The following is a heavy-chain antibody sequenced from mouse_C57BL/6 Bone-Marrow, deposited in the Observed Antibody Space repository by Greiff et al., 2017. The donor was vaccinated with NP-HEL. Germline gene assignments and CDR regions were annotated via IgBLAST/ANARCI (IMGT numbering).Heavy chain of an antibody. Sequence: EVQLQQSGPELVKPGASVKIPCKASGYTFTDYNMDWVKQSHGKSLEWIGDINPNNGGTIYNQKFKGKATLTVDKSSSTAYMELRSLTSEDTAVYYCALITTVVGGYWYFDVWGTGTTVTVSS. CDR2: INPNNGGT. CDR3: ALITTVVGGYWYFDV. D-gene: IGHD1-1*01. J-gene: IGHJ1*03. CDR1: GYTFTDYN. V-gene: IGHV1-18*01.